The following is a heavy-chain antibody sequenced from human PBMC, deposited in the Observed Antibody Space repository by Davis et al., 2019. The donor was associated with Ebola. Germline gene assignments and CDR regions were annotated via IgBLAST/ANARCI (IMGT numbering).Heavy chain of an antibody. CDR2: IWDDGSNK. Sequence: GESLKISCAASGFTFSSYAVHWVRQAPGKGLQWVAVIWDDGSNKYYADSVKGRFTISRDNSKNTLYLQMNSLRAEDTAVYYCVRDPALVVTGGGWFFGLWGRGTLVTVSS. D-gene: IGHD2-21*02. CDR3: VRDPALVVTGGGWFFGL. CDR1: GFTFSSYA. J-gene: IGHJ2*01. V-gene: IGHV3-33*08.